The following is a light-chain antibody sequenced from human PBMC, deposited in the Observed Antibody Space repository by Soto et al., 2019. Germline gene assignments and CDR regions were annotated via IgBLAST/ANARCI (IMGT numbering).Light chain of an antibody. Sequence: EIVLTQSPATLSLSPGERATLSCRASQSVSSYLAWYQQKPGQAPRLLIYDASNRATGIPARFSGSGSGTDFTLTISSLEPEEFAVYYCQQRSNWSRTFVQGTKWIS. CDR3: QQRSNWSRT. CDR1: QSVSSY. CDR2: DAS. V-gene: IGKV3-11*01. J-gene: IGKJ1*01.